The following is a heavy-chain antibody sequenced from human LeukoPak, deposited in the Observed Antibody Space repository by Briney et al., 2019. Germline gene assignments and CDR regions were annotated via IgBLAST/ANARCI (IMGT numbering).Heavy chain of an antibody. CDR1: GFTFDDYG. CDR3: ARARGYNWNYVGYYFDY. CDR2: INWNGAST. J-gene: IGHJ4*02. D-gene: IGHD1-7*01. Sequence: GGSLRLSCAASGFTFDDYGMSWVRQAPGKGLEWVSGINWNGASTGCADSVKGRFTISRDNAKNSLYLQMNSLRAEDTALYHCARARGYNWNYVGYYFDYWGQGTLVTVSS. V-gene: IGHV3-20*01.